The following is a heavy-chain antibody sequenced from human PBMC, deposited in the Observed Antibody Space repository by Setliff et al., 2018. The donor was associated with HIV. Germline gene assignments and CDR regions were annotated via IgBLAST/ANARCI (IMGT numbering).Heavy chain of an antibody. CDR2: ISPKNGNT. CDR1: GYTFANYG. Sequence: ASVKVSCKASGYTFANYGITWVRQAPGQGLEWMAWISPKNGNTNHAQKYHERLIMTRDTSISTVYMELRSLRSEDTAVYYCARGAWYTSGWHSSRYMDVWGKGTTVTVSS. J-gene: IGHJ6*03. CDR3: ARGAWYTSGWHSSRYMDV. V-gene: IGHV1-8*01. D-gene: IGHD6-25*01.